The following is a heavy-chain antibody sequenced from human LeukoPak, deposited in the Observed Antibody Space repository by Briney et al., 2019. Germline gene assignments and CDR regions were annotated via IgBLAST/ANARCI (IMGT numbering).Heavy chain of an antibody. CDR3: ARAVAGTHWFDP. Sequence: GGSLRLSCAASGFTLTYYDMHWVRQATGKGLEWVSGIDIPGNTYYPDSVKGRFTMSRESAKNSLYLQMNSLRAGGTAVYYCARAVAGTHWFDPWGQGTLVIVSS. CDR2: IDIPGNT. CDR1: GFTLTYYD. V-gene: IGHV3-13*01. D-gene: IGHD6-19*01. J-gene: IGHJ5*02.